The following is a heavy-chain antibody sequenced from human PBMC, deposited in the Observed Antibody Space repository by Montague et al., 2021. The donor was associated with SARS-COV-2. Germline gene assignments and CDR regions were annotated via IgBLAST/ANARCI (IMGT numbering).Heavy chain of an antibody. V-gene: IGHV4-31*03. D-gene: IGHD6-25*01. CDR1: GGSVTSTTYY. J-gene: IGHJ2*01. CDR3: AKGSGYP. CDR2: IYSSGST. Sequence: TLSLTCTVSGGSVTSTTYYWSWFRQRPGRGLEWVGFIYSSGSTAYSPSLENRLTMSIDTSKNQFSLRLTSATAADTAVYCCAKGSGYPWGRGTRVAVSS.